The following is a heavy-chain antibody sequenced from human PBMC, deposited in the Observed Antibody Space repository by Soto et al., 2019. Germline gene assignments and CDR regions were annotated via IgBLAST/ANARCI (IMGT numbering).Heavy chain of an antibody. CDR2: IYYSEST. CDR3: ARELFGRSVWFDP. J-gene: IGHJ5*02. CDR1: GGSISSYY. D-gene: IGHD3-10*01. V-gene: IGHV4-59*01. Sequence: SETLSLTCTVSGGSISSYYWSWIRQPPGKGLEWIGYIYYSESTNYNHSLKSRVTISVDTSKNQFFLKLSSVTAADTAVYYCARELFGRSVWFDPWGQGTRVTVS.